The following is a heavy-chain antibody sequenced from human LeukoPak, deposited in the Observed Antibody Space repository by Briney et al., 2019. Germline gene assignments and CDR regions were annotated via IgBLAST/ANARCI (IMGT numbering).Heavy chain of an antibody. CDR2: INHIGSR. CDR3: ARGPTVTTLNY. Sequence: ESLSLTRAVYGGSSSGYYSSCIRHRPGKGLECIGDINHIGSRNYNPSLKSRVTISVDPSKDHVSLKVSSVTAADTAVYYCARGPTVTTLNYWGQGTLVTVSS. CDR1: GGSSSGYY. V-gene: IGHV4-34*01. J-gene: IGHJ4*02. D-gene: IGHD4-17*01.